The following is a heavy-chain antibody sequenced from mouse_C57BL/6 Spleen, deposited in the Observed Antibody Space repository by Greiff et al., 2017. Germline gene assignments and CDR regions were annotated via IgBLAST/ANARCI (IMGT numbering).Heavy chain of an antibody. V-gene: IGHV5-6*02. CDR2: ISSGGSYT. Sequence: EVMLVESGGDLVKPGGSLKLSCAASGFTFSSYGMSWVRQTPDKRLEWVATISSGGSYTYYPDSVKGRFTISRDNAKNTLYLQRSSLKSEDTAMYYCARRTDGYYEDYWGQGTTLTVSS. CDR3: ARRTDGYYEDY. CDR1: GFTFSSYG. J-gene: IGHJ2*01. D-gene: IGHD2-3*01.